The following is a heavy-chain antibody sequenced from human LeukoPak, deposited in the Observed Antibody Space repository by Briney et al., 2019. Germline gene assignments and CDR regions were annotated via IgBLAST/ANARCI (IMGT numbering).Heavy chain of an antibody. V-gene: IGHV6-1*01. CDR3: ARDHGSSWSSFQH. J-gene: IGHJ1*01. CDR2: TYYRSKWNN. CDR1: GDSVSGNSIA. Sequence: SQTLSLTCVISGDSVSGNSIAWHWIRQSPSRGLEWLGRTYYRSKWNNEYALSVKSRITINADTSKNQFSLQLNAVTPEDTAVYYCARDHGSSWSSFQHWGQGTLVTVSS. D-gene: IGHD6-13*01.